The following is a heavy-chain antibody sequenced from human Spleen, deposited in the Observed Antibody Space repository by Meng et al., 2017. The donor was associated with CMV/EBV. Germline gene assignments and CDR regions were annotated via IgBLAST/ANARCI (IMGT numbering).Heavy chain of an antibody. Sequence: ASVKVSCKASGYTFTSYAMNWVRQAPGQGLEWMGWINTNTGNPTYAQGFTGRFVFSLDTSVSTAYLQICGLKAEDTAVYYCARDQQSSYDFWSGYYYYYYGMDVWGQGTTVTVSS. D-gene: IGHD3-3*01. V-gene: IGHV7-4-1*01. J-gene: IGHJ6*02. CDR2: INTNTGNP. CDR3: ARDQQSSYDFWSGYYYYYYGMDV. CDR1: GYTFTSYA.